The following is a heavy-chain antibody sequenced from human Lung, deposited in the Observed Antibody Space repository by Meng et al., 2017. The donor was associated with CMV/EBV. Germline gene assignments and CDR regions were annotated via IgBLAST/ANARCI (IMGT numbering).Heavy chain of an antibody. J-gene: IGHJ6*02. CDR2: IYPGDSDT. V-gene: IGHV5-51*01. CDR1: GYSFTSYW. CDR3: ARLSYYDFWSGYYPYYYGMDV. Sequence: ESLKISCKGSGYSFTSYWIGWVRQMPGKGLEWMGIIYPGDSDTRYSPSFQGQVTISADKSISTAYLQWSSLKASDTAMYYCARLSYYDFWSGYYPYYYGMDVWGQGTXVTVSS. D-gene: IGHD3-3*01.